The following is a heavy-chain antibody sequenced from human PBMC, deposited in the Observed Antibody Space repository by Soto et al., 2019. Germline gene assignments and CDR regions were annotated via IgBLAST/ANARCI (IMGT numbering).Heavy chain of an antibody. CDR1: GYTFTSYY. D-gene: IGHD2-2*01. CDR3: ARERRYCSSTSCRQGWFDP. CDR2: INPSGGST. J-gene: IGHJ5*02. V-gene: IGHV1-46*03. Sequence: QVQLVQSGAEVKKPGASVKVSCKASGYTFTSYYMHWVRQAPGQGLEWMGIINPSGGSTSYAQKFQGSVTMTRDTSTSTVYMELSSRRSEDTAVYYCARERRYCSSTSCRQGWFDPWGQGTLVTVSS.